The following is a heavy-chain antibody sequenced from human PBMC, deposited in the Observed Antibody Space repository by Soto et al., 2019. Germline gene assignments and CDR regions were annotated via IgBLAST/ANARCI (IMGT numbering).Heavy chain of an antibody. CDR1: GFTFSSYS. D-gene: IGHD2-2*01. CDR2: ISSSSSYI. CDR3: ARDDCSSTSCYFAY. J-gene: IGHJ4*02. Sequence: PGGSLRLSCAASGFTFSSYSMNWVRQAPGKGLEWVSSISSSSSYIYYADSVKGRFTISRDNAKNSLYLQMNSLRAEDTAVYYCARDDCSSTSCYFAYWGQGTLVTVSS. V-gene: IGHV3-21*01.